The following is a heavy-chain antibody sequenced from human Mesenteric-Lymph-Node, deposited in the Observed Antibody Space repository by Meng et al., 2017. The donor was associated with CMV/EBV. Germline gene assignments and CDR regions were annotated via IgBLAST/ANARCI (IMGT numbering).Heavy chain of an antibody. D-gene: IGHD4-11*01. J-gene: IGHJ5*02. CDR3: ATLNYFDP. CDR2: ISSSNNYR. CDR1: GLTFSAYN. V-gene: IGHV3-21*01. Sequence: LRLSCAASGLTFSAYNMPWVRQAPGKGLEWVSSISSSNNYRNYADSVKGRFTISRDNAKNSLYLQMDSLRVEDTAVYYCATLNYFDPWGQGTLVTVSS.